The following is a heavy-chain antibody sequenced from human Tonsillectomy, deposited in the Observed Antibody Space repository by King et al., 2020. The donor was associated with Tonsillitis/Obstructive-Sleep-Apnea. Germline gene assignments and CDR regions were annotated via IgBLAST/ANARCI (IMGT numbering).Heavy chain of an antibody. CDR3: ARDLSFDTSSYYEGFDY. D-gene: IGHD3-22*01. Sequence: LVQSGAEVKKPGASVRVSCKASGYTFTSYGINWVRQAPGQGLEWMGWISAYNGNTNYAQNLQGRVTMTTDTSTNTAYMELKSLRSDDTAVYYCARDLSFDTSSYYEGFDYWGQGTLVTVSS. V-gene: IGHV1-18*01. J-gene: IGHJ4*02. CDR1: GYTFTSYG. CDR2: ISAYNGNT.